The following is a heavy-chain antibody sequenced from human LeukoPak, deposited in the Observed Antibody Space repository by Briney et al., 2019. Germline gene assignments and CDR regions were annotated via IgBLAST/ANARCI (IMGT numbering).Heavy chain of an antibody. J-gene: IGHJ4*02. Sequence: GGSLRLSCAASGFLFSSYEMNWVRQAPGKGLEWVSYISTSGGTIYYADSVKGRFTISRDNAKNSLYLQMNSLRAEDTAVYYCARDSYYGGTQDYWGQGTLVTVSS. CDR3: ARDSYYGGTQDY. D-gene: IGHD4-23*01. CDR1: GFLFSSYE. CDR2: ISTSGGTI. V-gene: IGHV3-48*03.